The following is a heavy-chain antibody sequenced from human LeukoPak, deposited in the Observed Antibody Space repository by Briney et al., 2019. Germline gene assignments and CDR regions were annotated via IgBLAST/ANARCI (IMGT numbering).Heavy chain of an antibody. CDR1: GFTFSTYW. J-gene: IGHJ6*03. Sequence: PGGSLRLSCAASGFTFSTYWMNWVRQPPGKGLVWVSRINRDGSSTTYADSVMGRFTISRDNATNTLFLQMDSLRADDTAVYYCARSTSHYYYYYMDVWGKGTTVTISS. CDR2: INRDGSST. V-gene: IGHV3-74*01. CDR3: ARSTSHYYYYYMDV.